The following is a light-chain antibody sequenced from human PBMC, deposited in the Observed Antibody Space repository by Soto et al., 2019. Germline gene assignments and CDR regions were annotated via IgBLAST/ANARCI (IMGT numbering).Light chain of an antibody. Sequence: IQMTQSHSTLSASVGDRVTITCRARQSISSWLSWYQEKSGKGPNLLIYKASSLESGVPSRFSGSGSGTEFTLTISSLQPDDFATYYCQQYKGFWTFCQGTKVDIK. CDR1: QSISSW. V-gene: IGKV1-5*03. J-gene: IGKJ1*01. CDR2: KAS. CDR3: QQYKGFWT.